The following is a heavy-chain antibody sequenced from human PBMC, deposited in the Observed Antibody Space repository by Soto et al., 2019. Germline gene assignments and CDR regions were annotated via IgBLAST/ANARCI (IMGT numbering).Heavy chain of an antibody. CDR1: GFTFTSSA. V-gene: IGHV1-58*02. CDR2: IVVGSGNT. D-gene: IGHD1-26*01. Sequence: QMQLVQSGPEVKKPGTSVKVSCKASGFTFTSSAIQWVRQARGQRLEWIGWIVVGSGNTNYAQKFQERVTITRDMSTSTAYMELSSLRSEDTAVYYCAADPPDSGSYGEGYWGQGTLVTVSS. J-gene: IGHJ4*02. CDR3: AADPPDSGSYGEGY.